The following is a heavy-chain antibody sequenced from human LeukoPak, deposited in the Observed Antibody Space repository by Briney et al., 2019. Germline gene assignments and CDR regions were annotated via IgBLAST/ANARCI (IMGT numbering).Heavy chain of an antibody. CDR1: GFTFSSYG. CDR2: ISYDGSNK. J-gene: IGHJ4*02. D-gene: IGHD3-22*01. Sequence: GGSLRLSCAASGFTFSSYGMHWVRQAPGKGLEWVAVISYDGSNKYYADSVKGRFTISRDNSKNTLYLQMNSLRAEDTAAYYCAKDPSLVGGSGYFDYWGQGTLVTVSS. CDR3: AKDPSLVGGSGYFDY. V-gene: IGHV3-30*18.